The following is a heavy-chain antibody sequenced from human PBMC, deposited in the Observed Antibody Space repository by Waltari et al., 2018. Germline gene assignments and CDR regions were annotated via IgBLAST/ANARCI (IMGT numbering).Heavy chain of an antibody. CDR2: VDESGNS. J-gene: IGHJ5*01. V-gene: IGHV4-39*07. Sequence: QLQLQESGPGLVKPSETLSLSCPVSGDSISRSYYYWGWIRQPPGKGLEWIGSVDESGNSYYNPSLKSRVDISTDTSKNQLSLRLTSVTAADSAVYHCARQRPAALVAWFDSWGQGTPVIVSS. CDR3: ARQRPAALVAWFDS. CDR1: GDSISRSYYY. D-gene: IGHD2-2*01.